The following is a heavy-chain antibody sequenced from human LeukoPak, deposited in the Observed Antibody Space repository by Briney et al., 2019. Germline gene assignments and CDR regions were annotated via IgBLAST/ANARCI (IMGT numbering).Heavy chain of an antibody. CDR1: RFTFDDYA. Sequence: GRSLRLSCAASRFTFDDYAMHWVRQAPGKGLEWVSGISWNSDSIDYADSVKGRFTISRDNAKNSLYLQMNSLRAEDTAFYYCVKDMGQVGATTNFDYWGQGTLVTVSS. CDR2: ISWNSDSI. D-gene: IGHD1-26*01. J-gene: IGHJ4*02. CDR3: VKDMGQVGATTNFDY. V-gene: IGHV3-9*01.